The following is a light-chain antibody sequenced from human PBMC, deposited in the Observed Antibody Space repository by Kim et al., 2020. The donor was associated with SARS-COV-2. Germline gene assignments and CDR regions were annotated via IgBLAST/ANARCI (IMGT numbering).Light chain of an antibody. CDR1: KLGDKY. CDR3: QAWDSSANWV. Sequence: YELTQPPSVSVSPGQTASITCSGDKLGDKYACWYQQKPGQSPVLVIYQDSKRPSGIPERFSGSNSGNTATLTISGTQAMDEADYYCQAWDSSANWVFGG. V-gene: IGLV3-1*01. CDR2: QDS. J-gene: IGLJ3*02.